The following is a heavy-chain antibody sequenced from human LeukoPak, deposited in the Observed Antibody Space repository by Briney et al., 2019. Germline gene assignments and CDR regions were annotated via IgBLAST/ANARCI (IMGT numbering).Heavy chain of an antibody. V-gene: IGHV1-69*13. CDR2: IIPIFGTA. D-gene: IGHD1-26*01. CDR1: GGTFSNYA. CDR3: ARGPIVGATETLDY. J-gene: IGHJ4*02. Sequence: SVKVSCKASGGTFSNYAISWVRQAPGQGLEWMGGIIPIFGTANYAQKFQGRVTITADESTSTAYMELSSLRSEDPAVYYCARGPIVGATETLDYWGQGTLVTVSS.